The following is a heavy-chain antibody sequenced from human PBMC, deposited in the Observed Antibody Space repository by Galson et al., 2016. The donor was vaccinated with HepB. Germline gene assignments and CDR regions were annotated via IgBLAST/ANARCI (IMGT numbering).Heavy chain of an antibody. V-gene: IGHV3-48*02. Sequence: SLRLSCAASGFTCSLYSMNWVRQAPGKGLEWVSYISSYSSTTHYADSVKGRFTISRDNAKNSLYLQMNSLRDEDTAVYYCARGERGSYNSGYFDYWGQGNLVTVSS. D-gene: IGHD1-26*01. CDR3: ARGERGSYNSGYFDY. CDR2: ISSYSSTT. CDR1: GFTCSLYS. J-gene: IGHJ4*02.